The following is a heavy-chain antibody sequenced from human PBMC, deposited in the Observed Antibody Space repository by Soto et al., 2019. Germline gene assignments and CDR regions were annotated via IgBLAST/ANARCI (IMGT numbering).Heavy chain of an antibody. Sequence: QVQLVQSGAEVKNPGSSVKVSCKASGGTFSSYTISWVRQAPGQGLEWMGRIIPILGIANYAQKFQGRVTITADKSTSTDYMELSSLRSEDTGVFYCARGDYGDYWGQGTLVTVSS. CDR3: ARGDYGDY. J-gene: IGHJ4*02. V-gene: IGHV1-69*02. CDR1: GGTFSSYT. CDR2: IIPILGIA.